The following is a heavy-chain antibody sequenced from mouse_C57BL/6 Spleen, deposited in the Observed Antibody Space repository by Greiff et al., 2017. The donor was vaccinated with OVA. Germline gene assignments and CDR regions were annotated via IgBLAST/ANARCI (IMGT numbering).Heavy chain of an antibody. Sequence: EVKLMESGPGLVKPSQSLSLTCSVTGYSITSGYYWNWIRQFPGNKLEWMGYISYDGSNNYNPSLKNRISITRDTSKNQFFLKLNSVTTEDTATYYCAREDYGSYAMDYWGQGTSVTVSS. CDR1: GYSITSGYY. J-gene: IGHJ4*01. CDR2: ISYDGSN. D-gene: IGHD1-1*01. V-gene: IGHV3-6*01. CDR3: AREDYGSYAMDY.